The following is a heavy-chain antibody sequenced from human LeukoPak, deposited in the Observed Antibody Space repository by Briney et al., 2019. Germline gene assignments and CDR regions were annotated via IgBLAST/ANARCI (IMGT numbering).Heavy chain of an antibody. J-gene: IGHJ4*02. Sequence: GGSLRLSCAASGFILSSHGMNWVRQAPGKGLEWVSAISGSGGSTYYADSVKGRFTISRDNSKNTLYLQMNSLRDEDTAVYYCAKFEFGFWGQGTLVTVSS. CDR3: AKFEFGF. D-gene: IGHD3-16*01. V-gene: IGHV3-23*01. CDR1: GFILSSHG. CDR2: ISGSGGST.